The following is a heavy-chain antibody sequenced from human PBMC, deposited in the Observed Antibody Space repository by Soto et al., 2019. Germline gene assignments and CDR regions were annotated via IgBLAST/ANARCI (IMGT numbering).Heavy chain of an antibody. CDR3: ATKYCGYANDAFDI. CDR1: GYSFTDCW. V-gene: IGHV5-51*01. J-gene: IGHJ3*02. D-gene: IGHD5-12*01. Sequence: ESLKISCKGSGYSFTDCWIGWVREMRGKGLEWMGSIYPGDSAIRYSPSFQGQVTISADKSISTAYLQWSSLKASDTGIYYCATKYCGYANDAFDIWGQGTMVTVSS. CDR2: IYPGDSAI.